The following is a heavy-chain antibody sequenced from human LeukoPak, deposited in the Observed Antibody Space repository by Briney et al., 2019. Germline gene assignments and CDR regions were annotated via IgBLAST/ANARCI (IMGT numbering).Heavy chain of an antibody. CDR2: ISSGSSYI. Sequence: PGGSLRLSCAASGFSFSTYWMSWVRQAPGKGLEWVSSISSGSSYIYYADSVKGRFTISRDNAKNSLYLQMNSLRAEDTAVYYCARGPDYYDGTGYWSVYWGQGALVTVSS. CDR3: ARGPDYYDGTGYWSVY. D-gene: IGHD3-22*01. V-gene: IGHV3-21*01. J-gene: IGHJ4*02. CDR1: GFSFSTYW.